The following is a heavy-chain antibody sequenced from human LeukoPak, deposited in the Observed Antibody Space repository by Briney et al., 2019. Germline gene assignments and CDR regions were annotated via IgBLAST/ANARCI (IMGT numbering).Heavy chain of an antibody. CDR3: ARGRPSSGTSGVDY. Sequence: GGSLRLSCAASGFTFSSYSMNWVRQAPGKGLEWVSYISSSSSTMYYADSVKGRFTISRDNAKNSLYLQMNSLRAEDTAVYYCARGRPSSGTSGVDYWGQGTLVTVSS. V-gene: IGHV3-48*04. J-gene: IGHJ4*02. D-gene: IGHD6-19*01. CDR1: GFTFSSYS. CDR2: ISSSSSTM.